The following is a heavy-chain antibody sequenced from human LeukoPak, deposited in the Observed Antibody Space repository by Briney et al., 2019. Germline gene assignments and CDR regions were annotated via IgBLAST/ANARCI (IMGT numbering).Heavy chain of an antibody. J-gene: IGHJ3*02. CDR3: ASLLRGTFDI. CDR1: GFTFSSYA. CDR2: ISGSGGST. Sequence: GSLRLSCAASGFTFSSYAMSWVRQAPGKGLEWVSAISGSGGSTHYADSVKGRFTISRDNSKNTLYLQMNSLRAEDTAVYYCASLLRGTFDIWGQGTMVTVSS. V-gene: IGHV3-23*01.